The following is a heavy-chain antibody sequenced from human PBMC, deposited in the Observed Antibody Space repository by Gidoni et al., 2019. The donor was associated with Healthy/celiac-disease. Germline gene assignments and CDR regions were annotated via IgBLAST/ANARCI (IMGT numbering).Heavy chain of an antibody. V-gene: IGHV3-7*01. CDR3: ASVVVTAIQGLDAFDI. CDR2: IKHDGSEK. J-gene: IGHJ3*02. Sequence: EVQRVESGGGLVQPGGSLRLACAASGFTFSSYWMSWVRQAPGKGLEWVANIKHDGSEKYYVESVKGRFTISRDNAKNSLYLQMNSLRAEDTAVYYCASVVVTAIQGLDAFDIWGQGTMVTVSS. D-gene: IGHD2-21*02. CDR1: GFTFSSYW.